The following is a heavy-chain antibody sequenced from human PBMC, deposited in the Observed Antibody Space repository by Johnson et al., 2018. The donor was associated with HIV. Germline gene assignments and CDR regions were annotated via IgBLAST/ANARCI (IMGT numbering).Heavy chain of an antibody. V-gene: IGHV3-9*01. D-gene: IGHD3-16*01. CDR3: AKDRGSDQGRDGAFDI. CDR1: GFKFDDYA. Sequence: VQLVESGGGLVQPGGSLRLSCVASGFKFDDYAMHWVRQVPGKGLEWVSGISWNSGRIGYADSVKGRFIISRDNAKNSLYLQMSRLRVEDTALYFCAKDRGSDQGRDGAFDIWGQGTMVTVSS. CDR2: ISWNSGRI. J-gene: IGHJ3*02.